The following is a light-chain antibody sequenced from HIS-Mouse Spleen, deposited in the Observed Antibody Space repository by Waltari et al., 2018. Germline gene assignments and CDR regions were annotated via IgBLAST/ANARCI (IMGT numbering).Light chain of an antibody. CDR1: SSDVGSYNL. V-gene: IGLV2-23*01. Sequence: QSALTQPASVSGSPGQSITISCTGTSSDVGSYNLVSWYQQHPGKAPTLRIYEGSKRPSGVSNRSSGSKPGNTAALTISGLQAEDEADYYCCSYAGSSTSVVFGGGTKLTVL. J-gene: IGLJ2*01. CDR3: CSYAGSSTSVV. CDR2: EGS.